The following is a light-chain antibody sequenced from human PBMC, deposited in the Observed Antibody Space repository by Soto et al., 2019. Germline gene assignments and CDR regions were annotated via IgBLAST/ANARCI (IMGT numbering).Light chain of an antibody. V-gene: IGKV3-20*01. CDR3: QQYGRSRWT. CDR2: GAS. Sequence: EIVLTQSPGTLSLSPGERATLSCRASQSVSNSYLAWYQQKPGQAPRLLIYGASSRATGIPDRFSGSGSGTDFTLTISRLEPEDSAVYYCQQYGRSRWTFGQGTKVEIK. CDR1: QSVSNSY. J-gene: IGKJ1*01.